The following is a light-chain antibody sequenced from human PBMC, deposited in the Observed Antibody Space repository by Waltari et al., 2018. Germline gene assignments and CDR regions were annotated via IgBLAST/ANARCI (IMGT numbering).Light chain of an antibody. J-gene: IGLJ1*01. CDR3: ASWDDSHYV. V-gene: IGLV1-47*01. Sequence: QSVLTQPPSASETPGQRVTISCSGSNANLGSNYLYWYQQPPGTAPKLLIYRNNQRPSGVPDRFSASQSGTSASLAIDGLRSEDEAIYYCASWDDSHYVFGPGTQVTVL. CDR2: RNN. CDR1: NANLGSNY.